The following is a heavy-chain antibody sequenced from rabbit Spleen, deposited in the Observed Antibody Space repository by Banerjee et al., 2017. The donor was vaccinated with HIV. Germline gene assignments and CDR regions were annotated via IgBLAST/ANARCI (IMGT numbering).Heavy chain of an antibody. CDR3: ARGYADSSGLPTYYFNL. D-gene: IGHD8-1*01. V-gene: IGHV1S7*01. J-gene: IGHJ4*01. CDR2: IEPVFGVT. Sequence: QLVESGGGLVKPEGSLKLSCKASGFDFSSYYMSWVRQAPGKGLEWIGYIEPVFGVTYYASWVNGRFTISSHNAQNTLYLQLNSLTAADTATYFCARGYADSSGLPTYYFNLWGQGTLVTVS. CDR1: GFDFSSYY.